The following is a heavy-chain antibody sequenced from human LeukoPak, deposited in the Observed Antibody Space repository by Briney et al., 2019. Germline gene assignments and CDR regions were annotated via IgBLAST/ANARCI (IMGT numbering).Heavy chain of an antibody. CDR3: AKDRKGYGGPFDY. D-gene: IGHD4-23*01. CDR1: GFTFSSYW. CDR2: INSDGSST. Sequence: QPGGSLRLSCAASGFTFSSYWMHWVRQAPGKGLVWVSRINSDGSSTSYADSVKGRFTISRDNSKNTLYLEMNSLRAEDTAVYYCAKDRKGYGGPFDYWGQGTLVTVSS. J-gene: IGHJ4*02. V-gene: IGHV3-74*01.